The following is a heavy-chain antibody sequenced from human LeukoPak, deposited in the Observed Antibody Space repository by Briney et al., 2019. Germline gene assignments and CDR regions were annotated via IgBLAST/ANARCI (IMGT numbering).Heavy chain of an antibody. Sequence: GGPLRLSCGACGFTFSSYAVRGLRQAREGGVEWVLSISSECEFTYYVDPVKGRFTISRDNSKNTLYLQLNSLTAEDTAVYYCAKDRPNYYYSSGSYDKRNGDYWGQGTLVTVSS. CDR3: AKDRPNYYYSSGSYDKRNGDY. D-gene: IGHD3-22*01. J-gene: IGHJ4*02. CDR2: ISSECEFT. V-gene: IGHV3-23*01. CDR1: GFTFSSYA.